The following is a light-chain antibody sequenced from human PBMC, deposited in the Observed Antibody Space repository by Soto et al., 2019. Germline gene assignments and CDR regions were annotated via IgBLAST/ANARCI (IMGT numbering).Light chain of an antibody. J-gene: IGKJ4*02. CDR1: QGINHY. V-gene: IGKV1-9*01. Sequence: DIQLTQSPSFLSASVGDRVTITCRASQGINHYVAWYQQKPGKAPKCLIYGASALQSGVPSRFSGSGSWAELTLSISSLQPQAFATYYCQHVYSYPLPFGGGTRVEI. CDR2: GAS. CDR3: QHVYSYPLP.